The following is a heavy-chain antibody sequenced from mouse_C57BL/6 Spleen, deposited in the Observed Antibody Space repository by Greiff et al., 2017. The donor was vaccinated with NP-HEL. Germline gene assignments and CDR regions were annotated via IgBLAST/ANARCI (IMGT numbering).Heavy chain of an antibody. D-gene: IGHD2-4*01. CDR3: GRVYYDYDVFFDY. V-gene: IGHV1-64*01. Sequence: VQLQQPGAELVKPGASVKLSCKASGYTFTSYWMHWVKQRPGQGLEWIGMIHPNSGSTNYNEKFKSKATLTVDKSSSTAYMQLSSLTSEDSAVYYCGRVYYDYDVFFDYWGQGTTLTVSS. CDR2: IHPNSGST. CDR1: GYTFTSYW. J-gene: IGHJ2*01.